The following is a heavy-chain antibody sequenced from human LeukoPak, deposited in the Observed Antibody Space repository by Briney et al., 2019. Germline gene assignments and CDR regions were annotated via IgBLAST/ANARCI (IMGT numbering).Heavy chain of an antibody. CDR3: ARGYDSNLDYYYYMDV. Sequence: PGRSLCLSCAISGFTFSMYGMHWVRQAPGKGLEWLAVISSEGSGKNYVDSVEGRFTISRDNSKNTLYVQMNSLRAEDTAVYFCARGYDSNLDYYYYMDVWGKGTTVTVSS. J-gene: IGHJ6*03. V-gene: IGHV3-30*03. CDR2: ISSEGSGK. D-gene: IGHD3-16*01. CDR1: GFTFSMYG.